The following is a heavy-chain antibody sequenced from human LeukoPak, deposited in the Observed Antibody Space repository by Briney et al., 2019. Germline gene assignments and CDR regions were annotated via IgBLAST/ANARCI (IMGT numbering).Heavy chain of an antibody. J-gene: IGHJ3*01. V-gene: IGHV4-59*08. D-gene: IGHD3-16*01. CDR3: ARDDYGVFDAFDV. CDR2: IYNSGST. CDR1: GGSISSHY. Sequence: SETLSLTCTVSGGSISSHYWSWIRQPPGKGLEWIGYIYNSGSTNYNPSLKSRVTISLDTSKNQFSLKLTSVTAADTAVYFCARDDYGVFDAFDVWGQGTVVTVSS.